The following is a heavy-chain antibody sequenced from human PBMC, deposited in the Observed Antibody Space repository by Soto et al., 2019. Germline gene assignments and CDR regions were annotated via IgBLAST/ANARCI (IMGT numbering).Heavy chain of an antibody. CDR1: GGSISSGGYY. D-gene: IGHD2-15*01. CDR2: IYYSGST. Sequence: LSLTCTVSGGSISSGGYYWSWIRQHPGKGLEWIGYIYYSGSTYYNPSLKSRVTISVDTSKNQFSLKLSSVTAADTAVYYCARGGDCSGCICGVDYLGQGTLVTVSS. CDR3: ARGGDCSGCICGVDY. V-gene: IGHV4-31*03. J-gene: IGHJ4*02.